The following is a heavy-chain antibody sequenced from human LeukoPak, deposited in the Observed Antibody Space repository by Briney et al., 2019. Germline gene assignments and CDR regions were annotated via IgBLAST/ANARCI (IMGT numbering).Heavy chain of an antibody. J-gene: IGHJ3*01. CDR1: GGSLSSSNYY. CDR2: IYYSGST. Sequence: PSGTLSLTCAVSGGSLSSSNYYWGWIRQPPGKGLEWIGNIYYSGSTYYNPSRKSRVTTSVDTSKNHFSLKLNSVTAADTAVYYCAKPSKYYGTATDAFDFWGQGTMVTVSS. V-gene: IGHV4-39*07. CDR3: AKPSKYYGTATDAFDF. D-gene: IGHD3-10*01.